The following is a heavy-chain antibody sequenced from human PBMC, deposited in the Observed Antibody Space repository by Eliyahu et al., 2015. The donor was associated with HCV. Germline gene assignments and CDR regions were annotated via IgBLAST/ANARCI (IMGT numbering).Heavy chain of an antibody. Sequence: QVTLKESGPVLVKPTETLTLTCTVSGFSLSNARMGVSWIRQPPGKALECLGHIFSNDQKSYSTSLKSRLTIPKDTSKSQVVLTVTNMDPGDTATYYCARMEGYSSGWYALDYWGQGNLVTVSS. CDR1: GFSLSNARMG. CDR2: IFSNDQK. D-gene: IGHD6-13*01. J-gene: IGHJ4*02. CDR3: ARMEGYSSGWYALDY. V-gene: IGHV2-26*01.